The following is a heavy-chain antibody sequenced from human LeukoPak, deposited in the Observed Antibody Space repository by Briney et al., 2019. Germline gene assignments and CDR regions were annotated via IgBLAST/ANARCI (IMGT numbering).Heavy chain of an antibody. Sequence: GGSLRLSCAASGFTFDDYTMSWVRQAPGKWLEWVAKMKEDGSDIHYVDSVRGRFSISRDNANDSLYLQMNSLRVGGTAVYYCARGGAVAVRFDPWGQGTQVSVSS. J-gene: IGHJ5*02. CDR2: MKEDGSDI. CDR1: GFTFDDYT. D-gene: IGHD6-19*01. CDR3: ARGGAVAVRFDP. V-gene: IGHV3-7*01.